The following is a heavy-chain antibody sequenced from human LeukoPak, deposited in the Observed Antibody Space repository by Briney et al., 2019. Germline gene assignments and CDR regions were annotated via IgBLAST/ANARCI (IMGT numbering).Heavy chain of an antibody. J-gene: IGHJ5*02. CDR1: GYSINNYW. D-gene: IGHD2-15*01. Sequence: GESLKISCKGSGYSINNYWIAWVRQMPGNGLEWMGIIYPADSDIRYSSSFQGQVTISADKSISTAYLQWNSLKASDTAMYYCARQEYCSGASCYTWFDPWGQGTLVTVSS. V-gene: IGHV5-51*01. CDR3: ARQEYCSGASCYTWFDP. CDR2: IYPADSDI.